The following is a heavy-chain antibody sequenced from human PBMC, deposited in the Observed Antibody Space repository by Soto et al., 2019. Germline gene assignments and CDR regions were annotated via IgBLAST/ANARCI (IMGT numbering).Heavy chain of an antibody. V-gene: IGHV1-2*02. CDR2: INPNSGGT. Sequence: ASVKVSCKASGYTFSGYYMHWVRQAPGQGLEWMGWINPNSGGTNYPQKFRDRVTMTRGTSIRTAYMELSSLTSDDTAVYFCARDRVDYSSFHYGMDVWGQGTTVTVS. J-gene: IGHJ6*02. D-gene: IGHD6-19*01. CDR1: GYTFSGYY. CDR3: ARDRVDYSSFHYGMDV.